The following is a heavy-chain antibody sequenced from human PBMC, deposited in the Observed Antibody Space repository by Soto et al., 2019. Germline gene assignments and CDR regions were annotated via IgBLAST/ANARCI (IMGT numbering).Heavy chain of an antibody. V-gene: IGHV3-23*01. D-gene: IGHD6-19*01. CDR3: AKDLGGIAVAGIKGY. CDR2: ISGSGGST. J-gene: IGHJ4*02. CDR1: GFTFSSYA. Sequence: GGSLRLSCAASGFTFSSYAMSWVRQAPGKGLEWVSAISGSGGSTYYADSVRGRFTISRDNSKNTLYLQMNSLRAEDTAVYYCAKDLGGIAVAGIKGYWGQGTLVTVSS.